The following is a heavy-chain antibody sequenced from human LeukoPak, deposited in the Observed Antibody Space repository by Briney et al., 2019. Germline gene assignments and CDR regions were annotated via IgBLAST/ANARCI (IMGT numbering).Heavy chain of an antibody. CDR1: GYTFTSYD. CDR2: MNPNSGNT. Sequence: ASVKVSCKASGYTFTSYDINWVRRATGQGLEWMGWMNPNSGNTGYAQKFQGRVTMTRNTSISTAYMELSSLRSEDTAVYYCARGGYSSGWYHLGDAFDIWGQGTMVTVSS. CDR3: ARGGYSSGWYHLGDAFDI. V-gene: IGHV1-8*01. J-gene: IGHJ3*02. D-gene: IGHD6-19*01.